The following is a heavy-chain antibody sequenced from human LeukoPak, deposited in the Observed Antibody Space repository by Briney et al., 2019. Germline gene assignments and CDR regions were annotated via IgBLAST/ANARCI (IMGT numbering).Heavy chain of an antibody. CDR1: GYTFTGYY. CDR2: INPNSGGT. CDR3: ARVQTIFGVVIFENWFDP. J-gene: IGHJ5*02. V-gene: IGHV1-2*02. D-gene: IGHD3-3*01. Sequence: ASVKVSCKASGYTFTGYYMHWVRQAPGQGLERMGWINPNSGGTNYAQKFQGRVTMTRDTSISTAYMELSRLRSDDTAVYYCARVQTIFGVVIFENWFDPWGQGTLVTVSS.